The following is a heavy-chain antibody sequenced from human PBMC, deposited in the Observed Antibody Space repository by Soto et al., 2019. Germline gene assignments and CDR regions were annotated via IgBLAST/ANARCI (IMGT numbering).Heavy chain of an antibody. Sequence: SETLSLTCTVSGASISTSTYHWGWMRQSPGKGLEWIGAIYYSGTTYYNPSLKSRVTISVDTSNNQFSLKLGSVTAADTAVYYCARHGAAVLYYYAIDVWGPGTTVTVSS. CDR1: GASISTSTYH. CDR2: IYYSGTT. CDR3: ARHGAAVLYYYAIDV. J-gene: IGHJ6*02. D-gene: IGHD6-13*01. V-gene: IGHV4-39*01.